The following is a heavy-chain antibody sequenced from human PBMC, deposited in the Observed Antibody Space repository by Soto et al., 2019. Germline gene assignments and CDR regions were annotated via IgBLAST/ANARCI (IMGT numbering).Heavy chain of an antibody. V-gene: IGHV1-2*02. CDR2: INANGGKT. Sequence: VASMKVSFNNSEYTFTGYYLHWVRQVPGQGLEWMGWINANGGKTTYAEKFQGRLTLTTDTSTSTAYMELSSLRSDDTAIYYCARDPHEFWTSYWFDPWGQGIPVTVSS. J-gene: IGHJ5*02. D-gene: IGHD3-3*01. CDR1: EYTFTGYY. CDR3: ARDPHEFWTSYWFDP.